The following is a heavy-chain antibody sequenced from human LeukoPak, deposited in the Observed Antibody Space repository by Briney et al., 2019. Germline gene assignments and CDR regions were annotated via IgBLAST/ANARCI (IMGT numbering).Heavy chain of an antibody. CDR3: AKDRSSSSWFDGYDF. V-gene: IGHV3-23*01. J-gene: IGHJ3*01. CDR2: ISGSGGTT. CDR1: GFIFSTCA. D-gene: IGHD6-13*01. Sequence: GGSPRLSCTASGFIFSTCAMSWVRQAPGKGLEWVSAISGSGGTTYYADSVKGRFTISRDNSKNTLFLQMNSLRAEDTAVYYCAKDRSSSSWFDGYDFWGQGTMVTVSS.